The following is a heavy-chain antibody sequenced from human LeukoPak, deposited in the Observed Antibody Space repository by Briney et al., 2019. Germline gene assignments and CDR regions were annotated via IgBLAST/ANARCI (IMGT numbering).Heavy chain of an antibody. D-gene: IGHD3-22*01. CDR1: GFNFAIYS. CDR3: AIMHPYYDGNGYWVQ. J-gene: IGHJ4*02. Sequence: GGSLRLSCEASGFNFAIYSMSWVRQAPGKGLEWVSGINTSGGSTAYADSVKGRFTISRDNPRNTLYMQMNSLRAEDTALYYCAIMHPYYDGNGYWVQWGQGTLVTVSS. CDR2: INTSGGST. V-gene: IGHV3-23*01.